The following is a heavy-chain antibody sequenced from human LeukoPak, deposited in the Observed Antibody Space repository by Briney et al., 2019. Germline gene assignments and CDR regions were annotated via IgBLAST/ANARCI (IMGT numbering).Heavy chain of an antibody. V-gene: IGHV3-21*01. CDR1: GFTFSSYS. J-gene: IGHJ4*02. CDR3: ARDRGSSWYLGILY. D-gene: IGHD6-13*01. CDR2: ISRSSSYI. Sequence: GGSLRLSCAASGFTFSSYSMNWVRQAPGKGLEWVSSISRSSSYIYYADSVKGRFTISRDNAKNSPYLQMNSLRAEDTAVYYCARDRGSSWYLGILYWGQGTLVTVSS.